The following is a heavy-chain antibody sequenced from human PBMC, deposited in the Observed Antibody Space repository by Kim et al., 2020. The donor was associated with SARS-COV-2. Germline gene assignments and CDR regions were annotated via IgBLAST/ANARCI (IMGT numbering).Heavy chain of an antibody. V-gene: IGHV4-31*03. J-gene: IGHJ6*02. D-gene: IGHD6-19*01. CDR3: ARTSYSIAVGRGADYYYYGMDV. Sequence: SETLSLTCTVSGGSISSGGYYWSWIRQHPGKGLEWIGYIYYSGSTYYNPSLKSRVTISVDTSKNQFSLKLSSVTAADTAVYYCARTSYSIAVGRGADYYYYGMDVWGQGTTVTVSS. CDR1: GGSISSGGYY. CDR2: IYYSGST.